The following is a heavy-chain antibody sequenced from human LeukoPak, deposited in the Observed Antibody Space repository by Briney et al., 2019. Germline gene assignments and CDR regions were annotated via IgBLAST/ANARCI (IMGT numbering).Heavy chain of an antibody. Sequence: SETLSLICTVSGGSISSDHWNWIRQPPGKGLEWIGYIYYGGGTNYNPSLKSRVSISVDTSKNQFSLKLSSVAAADTAVYYCARQYYSSGPPRVYDYWGQGTLVTVSS. J-gene: IGHJ4*02. CDR1: GGSISSDH. D-gene: IGHD6-19*01. V-gene: IGHV4-59*08. CDR3: ARQYYSSGPPRVYDY. CDR2: IYYGGGT.